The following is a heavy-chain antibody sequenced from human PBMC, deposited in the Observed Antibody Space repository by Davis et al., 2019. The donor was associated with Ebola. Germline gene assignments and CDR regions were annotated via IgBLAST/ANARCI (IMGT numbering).Heavy chain of an antibody. J-gene: IGHJ4*02. CDR3: ARGFPYYYDSSGYYPFDY. CDR1: GYSFTSYW. CDR2: IDPSDSYT. V-gene: IGHV5-10-1*01. Sequence: KVSCKGSGYSFTSYWISWVRQMPGKGLEWMGRIDPSDSYTNYSPSFQGHVTISADKSISTAYLQWSSLKASDTAMYYCARGFPYYYDSSGYYPFDYWGQGTLVTVSS. D-gene: IGHD3-22*01.